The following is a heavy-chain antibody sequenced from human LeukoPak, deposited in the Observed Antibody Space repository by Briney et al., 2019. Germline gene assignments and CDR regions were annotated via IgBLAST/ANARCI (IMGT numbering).Heavy chain of an antibody. Sequence: GGSLRLSCAASGFTFSSYAMHWVRQAPGKGLEWVAVISYDGSNKYYADSVKGRFTISRDNSKNALYLQMNSLRADDTAVYYCAKDPTHFRVWDDYDTNILSHWGQGTLVTVSS. V-gene: IGHV3-30*04. J-gene: IGHJ4*02. CDR1: GFTFSSYA. CDR3: AKDPTHFRVWDDYDTNILSH. D-gene: IGHD4/OR15-4a*01. CDR2: ISYDGSNK.